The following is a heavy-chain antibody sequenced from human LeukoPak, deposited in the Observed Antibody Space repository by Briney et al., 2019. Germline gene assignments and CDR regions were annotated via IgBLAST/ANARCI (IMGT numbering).Heavy chain of an antibody. Sequence: SQTLSLTCALSGDSVSSNSAAWHWIRQSPSRGLEWLGRTYYRSKWYSDSAVSVKSRITINPDTSKNQFSLQLNSVTPEDTAVYYCASQYGSRQFDSWGQGTLVTVSS. D-gene: IGHD3-10*01. J-gene: IGHJ4*02. CDR2: TYYRSKWYS. CDR1: GDSVSSNSAA. CDR3: ASQYGSRQFDS. V-gene: IGHV6-1*01.